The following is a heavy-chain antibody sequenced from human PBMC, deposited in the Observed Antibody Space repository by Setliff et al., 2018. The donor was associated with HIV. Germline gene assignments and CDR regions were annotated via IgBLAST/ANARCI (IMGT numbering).Heavy chain of an antibody. CDR3: ARLAEDYYDSGTWEVDY. CDR1: GGSIDDSY. D-gene: IGHD3-10*01. CDR2: IKTSGRT. Sequence: SETLSLTCTVSGGSIDDSYWSWIRQSPGKGLEWIGFIKTSGRTNYKPSLKSRVTISLDTSKNQFSLRLNSVTATDTAVYYCARLAEDYYDSGTWEVDYWAHGTLVTVSS. J-gene: IGHJ4*01. V-gene: IGHV4-4*09.